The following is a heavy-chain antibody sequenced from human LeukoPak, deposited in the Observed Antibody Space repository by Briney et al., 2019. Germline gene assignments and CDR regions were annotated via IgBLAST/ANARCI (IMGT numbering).Heavy chain of an antibody. Sequence: GGSLRLSCAASGFTLSSYAMSWVRQAPGKGLEWVSAISGSGGSTYYADSVKGRFTISRDNSKNTLYLQMNSLRAEDTAVYYCAREMAEPGYYFDYWGQGTLVTVSS. CDR2: ISGSGGST. D-gene: IGHD5-24*01. CDR1: GFTLSSYA. CDR3: AREMAEPGYYFDY. J-gene: IGHJ4*02. V-gene: IGHV3-23*01.